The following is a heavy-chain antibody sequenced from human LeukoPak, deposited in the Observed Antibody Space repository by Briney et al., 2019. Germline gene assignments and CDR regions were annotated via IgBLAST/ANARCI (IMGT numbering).Heavy chain of an antibody. D-gene: IGHD2-2*01. V-gene: IGHV1-18*01. CDR2: ISAYNGNT. CDR3: ARATLGYCSSTSCPLSKNFDY. Sequence: GASVKVSCKASGYTFTSYGISWVRQAPGQGLEWMGWISAYNGNTNYAQKLQGRATMTTDTSTSTAYMELRSLRSDDTAVYYCARATLGYCSSTSCPLSKNFDYWGQGTLVTVSS. J-gene: IGHJ4*02. CDR1: GYTFTSYG.